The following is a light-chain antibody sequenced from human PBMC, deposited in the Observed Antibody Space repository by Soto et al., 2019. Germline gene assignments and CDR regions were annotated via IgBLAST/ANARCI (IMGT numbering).Light chain of an antibody. CDR1: QSVSSY. J-gene: IGKJ2*01. Sequence: EIVLTQSPATLSLSPGDRATLSCGASQSVSSYLAWYQQKPGQAPRFLIYDVSKRATGTPARFSGSGYGTDFTLTITTLEPEDFAVYYCQQRSSWPYTFGQGTKLEIK. CDR3: QQRSSWPYT. CDR2: DVS. V-gene: IGKV3-11*01.